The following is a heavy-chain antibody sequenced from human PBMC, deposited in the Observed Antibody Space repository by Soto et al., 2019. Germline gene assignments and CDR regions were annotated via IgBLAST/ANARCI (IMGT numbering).Heavy chain of an antibody. CDR1: GYTFTGYY. J-gene: IGHJ4*02. CDR2: SNPNSAGT. D-gene: IGHD5-12*01. Sequence: QVQLVQSGAEVKKPGASVKVSCKASGYTFTGYYMHWVRQAPGQGLEWMGWSNPNSAGTNKAQKFQGWVNMTRDTSISTAYMELSRLRADDTAVYYCARDHERGYSGYAGDWGKGTLVTVSS. V-gene: IGHV1-2*04. CDR3: ARDHERGYSGYAGD.